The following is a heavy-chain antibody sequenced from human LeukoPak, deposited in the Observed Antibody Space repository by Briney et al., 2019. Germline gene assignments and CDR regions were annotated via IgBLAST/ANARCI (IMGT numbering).Heavy chain of an antibody. J-gene: IGHJ4*02. CDR3: ASSGYKGRL. Sequence: SETLSLTCAVYGGSFSDYYWSWIRQPPGKGLEWIGEINHSGSTNYNPSLKSRVTISVDTSKSQFSLKLNSVTAADTAVYYCASSGYKGRLWGQGTLVTVSS. D-gene: IGHD3-22*01. V-gene: IGHV4-34*01. CDR2: INHSGST. CDR1: GGSFSDYY.